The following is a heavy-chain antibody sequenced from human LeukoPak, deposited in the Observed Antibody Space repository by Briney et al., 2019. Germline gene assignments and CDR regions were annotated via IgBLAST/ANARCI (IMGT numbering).Heavy chain of an antibody. J-gene: IGHJ4*02. V-gene: IGHV4-59*01. CDR3: ARGGSRSYTSSTLDY. CDR1: GGSINVYY. CDR2: ISYSGST. Sequence: SETLSLTCSVSGGSINVYYWNWIRQSPGKGLEWIGSISYSGSTNYNPSLRSRVTISMDTSKNRFSLKVSSVIPADTAMYYCARGGSRSYTSSTLDYWGQGTLVTVSS. D-gene: IGHD6-6*01.